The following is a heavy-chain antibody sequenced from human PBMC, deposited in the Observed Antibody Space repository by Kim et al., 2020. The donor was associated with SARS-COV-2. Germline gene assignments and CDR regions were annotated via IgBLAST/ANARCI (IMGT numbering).Heavy chain of an antibody. CDR3: ARRDDYTTKGLDY. CDR1: GFTFNTYA. CDR2: ISSSSSTV. V-gene: IGHV3-48*02. J-gene: IGHJ4*02. Sequence: GGSLRLSCVTSGFTFNTYAMNWVRQAPGKGLEWLSYISSSSSTVYYADSVKGRFTISRDNAKNSLYLQMDSLRDEDTAIYFCARRDDYTTKGLDYWGQGTLVTVSS. D-gene: IGHD3-16*01.